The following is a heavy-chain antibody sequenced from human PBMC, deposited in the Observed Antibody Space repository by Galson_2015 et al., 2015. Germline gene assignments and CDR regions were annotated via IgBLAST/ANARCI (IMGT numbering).Heavy chain of an antibody. V-gene: IGHV3-23*01. CDR1: GFSFSSYA. CDR2: ISASGGRP. Sequence: SLRLSCQLSGFSFSSYAMGWVRQAPGKGLEWVSLISASGGRPYYADSVKRRFTISRDNSKNTVYLQMNSLRAEDTAVYYCARGLYYRRGYPDYWGRGTLVTVSS. J-gene: IGHJ4*02. D-gene: IGHD3-22*01. CDR3: ARGLYYRRGYPDY.